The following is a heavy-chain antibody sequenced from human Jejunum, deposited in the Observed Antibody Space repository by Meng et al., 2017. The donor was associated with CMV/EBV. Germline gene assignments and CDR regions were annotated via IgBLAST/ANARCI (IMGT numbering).Heavy chain of an antibody. CDR3: AKGACSSSTCPPYTLFDY. V-gene: IGHV3-23*01. D-gene: IGHD2-2*01. Sequence: FTFSSYAMSWVHQAPRKGLEWVSVITGNGDTTDYADSVKGRFSISRDSSKSTLSLQMNNLRGEDTAVYYCAKGACSSSTCPPYTLFDYWGQGALVTVSS. CDR1: FTFSSYA. J-gene: IGHJ4*02. CDR2: ITGNGDTT.